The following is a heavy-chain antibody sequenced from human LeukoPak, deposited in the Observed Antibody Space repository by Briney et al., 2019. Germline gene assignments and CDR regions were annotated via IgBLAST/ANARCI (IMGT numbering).Heavy chain of an antibody. CDR3: ATYSTLNARDFQH. D-gene: IGHD2/OR15-2a*01. V-gene: IGHV3-48*04. CDR2: IGPSGSTI. Sequence: GGSLRLSCEATGFTFSSYAMNWVRQAPGEGLEWVAYIGPSGSTIFYADSVKGRFTISRDNAKKSLYLQMDSLSVEDTAVYYCATYSTLNARDFQHWGQGTLVIVSS. J-gene: IGHJ1*01. CDR1: GFTFSSYA.